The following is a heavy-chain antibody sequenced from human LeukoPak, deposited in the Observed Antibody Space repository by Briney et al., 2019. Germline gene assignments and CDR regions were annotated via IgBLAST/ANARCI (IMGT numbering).Heavy chain of an antibody. D-gene: IGHD3-10*02. CDR2: ISYDGSNK. Sequence: GGSLRLSCAASGFTFSSYGMHWVRQAPGKGLEWVAVISYDGSNKYYADSVKGRFTISRDSSKNTVYLQMNSLRAEDTAIYYCSREMLRPPYYGMDVWGQGTTVTVSS. CDR3: SREMLRPPYYGMDV. V-gene: IGHV3-30*03. CDR1: GFTFSSYG. J-gene: IGHJ6*02.